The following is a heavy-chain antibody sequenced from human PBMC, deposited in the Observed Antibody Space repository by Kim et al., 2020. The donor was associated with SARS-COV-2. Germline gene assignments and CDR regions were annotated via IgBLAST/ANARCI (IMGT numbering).Heavy chain of an antibody. D-gene: IGHD3-9*01. Sequence: SETLSLTCTVSGGSISSSSYYWGWIRQPPGKGLEWIGSIYYSGSTYYNPSLKSRVTISVDTSKNQFSLKLSSVTAADTAVYYCAGRFAFDWLFMGWFEPWGQGTLVPVSS. CDR2: IYYSGST. CDR3: AGRFAFDWLFMGWFEP. J-gene: IGHJ5*02. V-gene: IGHV4-39*01. CDR1: GGSISSSSYY.